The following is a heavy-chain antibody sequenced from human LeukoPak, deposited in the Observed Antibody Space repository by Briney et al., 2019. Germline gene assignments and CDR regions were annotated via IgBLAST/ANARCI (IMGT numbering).Heavy chain of an antibody. D-gene: IGHD2-2*01. CDR3: AKEGGYCSSSSCCDYFDY. J-gene: IGHJ4*02. CDR1: VFTFADIA. CDR2: ISGSGGST. V-gene: IGHV3-23*01. Sequence: GGSLRFSAAVAVFTFADIARSRGRQAPGRGLEWVSTISGSGGSTYYTESVKGRCTFSRTNSKDTLYLPVKSLRVADTAVYYCAKEGGYCSSSSCCDYFDYGGQGCLVTVSS.